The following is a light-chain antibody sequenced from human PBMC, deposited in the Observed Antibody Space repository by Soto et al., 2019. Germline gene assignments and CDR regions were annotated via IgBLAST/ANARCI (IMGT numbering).Light chain of an antibody. CDR3: TSPTTGRLYV. V-gene: IGLV2-14*01. J-gene: IGLJ1*01. CDR2: KVS. CDR1: SSDVGGYNY. Sequence: QSALTQPASVSGSPGQSITISCTGTSSDVGGYNYVSWYQQYPGRVPKLLIYKVSNRPSVISNRFSGSKSGNTASLTISGLQAEDEADYFGTSPTTGRLYVFGSGTKLTVL.